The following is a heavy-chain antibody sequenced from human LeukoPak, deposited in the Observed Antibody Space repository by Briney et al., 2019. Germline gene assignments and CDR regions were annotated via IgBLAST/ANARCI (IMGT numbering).Heavy chain of an antibody. CDR2: IYYSGST. Sequence: PSETLSLTCTVSGGSISSYYWSWIRQPPGKGLEWIAYIYYSGSTNYNPSLKSRVTISVDTSKNQFSLKLSSVTAADTAVYYCARTSGWYFDYWGRGTLVTVSS. CDR1: GGSISSYY. J-gene: IGHJ4*02. CDR3: ARTSGWYFDY. D-gene: IGHD6-19*01. V-gene: IGHV4-59*01.